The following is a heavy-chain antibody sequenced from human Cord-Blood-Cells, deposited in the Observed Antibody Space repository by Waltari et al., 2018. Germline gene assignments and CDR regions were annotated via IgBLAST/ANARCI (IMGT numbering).Heavy chain of an antibody. J-gene: IGHJ3*02. D-gene: IGHD3-10*01. CDR1: GFTFSSYS. Sequence: EVQLVESGGGLVKPGGSLRLSCAASGFTFSSYSMNWVRQAPGKWLEWVSSISSSSSYIYYADSVKGRFTISRDNAKNSLYLQMNSLRAEDTAVYYCARAGDADAFDIWGQGTMVTVSS. CDR2: ISSSSSYI. CDR3: ARAGDADAFDI. V-gene: IGHV3-21*01.